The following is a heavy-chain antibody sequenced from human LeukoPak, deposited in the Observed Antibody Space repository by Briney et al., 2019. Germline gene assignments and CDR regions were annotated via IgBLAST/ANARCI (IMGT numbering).Heavy chain of an antibody. CDR3: AAGGGNTFSP. J-gene: IGHJ5*02. CDR1: GSTFSNQA. CDR2: FTGSDGNI. V-gene: IGHV3-23*01. D-gene: IGHD1/OR15-1a*01. Sequence: GGSLRLSCAASGSTFSNQALSWVRQAPGKGLEWVSSFTGSDGNIPYADSVKGRFILSRDSSKKTMYLHMNSLRGDDTAIYYCAAGGGNTFSPWGQGIPVTVSS.